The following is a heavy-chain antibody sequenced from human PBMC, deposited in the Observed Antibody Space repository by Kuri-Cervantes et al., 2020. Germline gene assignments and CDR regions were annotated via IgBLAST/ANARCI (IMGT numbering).Heavy chain of an antibody. J-gene: IGHJ6*02. V-gene: IGHV3-48*02. D-gene: IGHD2-21*01. Sequence: AESLTLSCAVSGFTFSSYNMNWVRQAPGKGLEWVSYISRSSSTIYYADPVKGRFTISRDKAKNSLYLQMNSLRDEDTVVYYCVRVPGSGGEHYASYYGMDVWGQGTPVTVSS. CDR2: ISRSSSTI. CDR3: VRVPGSGGEHYASYYGMDV. CDR1: GFTFSSYN.